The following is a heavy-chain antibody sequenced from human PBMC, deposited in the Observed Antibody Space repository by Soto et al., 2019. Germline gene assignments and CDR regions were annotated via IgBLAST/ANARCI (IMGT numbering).Heavy chain of an antibody. CDR1: GGTFSSYT. J-gene: IGHJ5*02. V-gene: IGHV1-69*08. CDR3: ARDRYYDILTGYANNWFDP. Sequence: QVQLVQSGAEVKKPGSSVKVSCKASGGTFSSYTISWVRQAPGQGLEWMGRIIPILGIANYAQKFQGRVTITADKSTITAYMELSSLSSEDTAVYYCARDRYYDILTGYANNWFDPWGQGTLVTVSS. D-gene: IGHD3-9*01. CDR2: IIPILGIA.